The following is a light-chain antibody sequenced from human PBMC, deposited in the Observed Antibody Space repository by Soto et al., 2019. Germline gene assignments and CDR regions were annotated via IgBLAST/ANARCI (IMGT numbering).Light chain of an antibody. Sequence: DIQMTQSPSSLSASIGDRVTITCLASQGIRNDLGWYQQKPGKAPKRLVYSASAFQGGVPSRFSGSGSGTEFTLTISSLHPDDFATYYCQHYNSYSEAFGQGTKVDIK. CDR2: SAS. V-gene: IGKV1-17*01. CDR3: QHYNSYSEA. J-gene: IGKJ1*01. CDR1: QGIRND.